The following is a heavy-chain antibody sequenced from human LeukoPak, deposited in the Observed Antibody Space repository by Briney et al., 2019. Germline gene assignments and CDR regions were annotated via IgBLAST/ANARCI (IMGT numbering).Heavy chain of an antibody. D-gene: IGHD5-18*01. CDR1: GFTLSGYG. CDR2: IRYDGSNK. V-gene: IGHV3-30*02. CDR3: AKDRGYSYGDFDF. J-gene: IGHJ4*02. Sequence: PGGSLRLSCAASGFTLSGYGMHWVRQAPGKGLEWVAFIRYDGSNKDYADSVKGRFTISRDNSKNTLCLQMNSLRAEDTAVYYCAKDRGYSYGDFDFWGQGTLVTVSS.